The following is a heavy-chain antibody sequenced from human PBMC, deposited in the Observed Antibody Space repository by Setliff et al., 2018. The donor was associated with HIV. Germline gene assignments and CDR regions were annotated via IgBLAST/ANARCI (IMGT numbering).Heavy chain of an antibody. CDR3: AKTSPKDGYSSDF. V-gene: IGHV1-18*01. CDR1: GYSFSSYA. J-gene: IGHJ4*02. CDR2: ISAYNGHT. D-gene: IGHD4-4*01. Sequence: GASVKVSCKASGYSFSSYAISWVRQAPGQGLEWMGWISAYNGHTNYAQKFQDRVTMTTDTSTNTAYMELSSLGSDDTAVYYCAKTSPKDGYSSDFWGQGTPVTSPQ.